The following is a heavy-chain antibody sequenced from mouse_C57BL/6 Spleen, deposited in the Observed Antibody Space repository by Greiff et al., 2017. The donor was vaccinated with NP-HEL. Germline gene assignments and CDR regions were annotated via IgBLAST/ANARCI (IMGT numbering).Heavy chain of an antibody. CDR2: IHPNSGST. CDR1: GYTFTSYW. D-gene: IGHD2-4*01. J-gene: IGHJ3*01. Sequence: QVQLKQPGAELVKPGASVKLSCKASGYTFTSYWMHWVKQRPGQGLEWIGMIHPNSGSTNYNEKFKSKATLTVDKSSSTAYMQLSSLTSEDSAVYYCARGGYDYLFAYWGQGTLVTVSA. CDR3: ARGGYDYLFAY. V-gene: IGHV1-64*01.